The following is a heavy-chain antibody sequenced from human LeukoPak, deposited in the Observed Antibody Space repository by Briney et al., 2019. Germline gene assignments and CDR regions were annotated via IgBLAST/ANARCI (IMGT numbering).Heavy chain of an antibody. D-gene: IGHD3-10*01. J-gene: IGHJ4*02. CDR1: GFTFSNYA. CDR2: ISSGGTYE. CDR3: ARDSTYYYDSGSSGPHYFDN. Sequence: GKSLRLSCAASGFTFSNYAMQWVRQAPGKGLGWVSLISSGGTYEYYADSVKGRFTISRDNSKNTLYLQLNSLRAEDTAVYYCARDSTYYYDSGSSGPHYFDNWGQGTLVTVSS. V-gene: IGHV3-30*01.